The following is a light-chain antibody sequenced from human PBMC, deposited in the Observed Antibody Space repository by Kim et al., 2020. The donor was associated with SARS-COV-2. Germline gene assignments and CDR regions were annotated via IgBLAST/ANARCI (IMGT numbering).Light chain of an antibody. V-gene: IGLV6-57*03. Sequence: GTTVTISCTRSSGSIDDNYVQWYQQRPGGVPTAVIYEDDQRPSGVSDRFSGSIGNSSNSASLTISGLRTEDEADYYCQSYNRDNVLFGGGTKLTVL. CDR1: SGSIDDNY. J-gene: IGLJ2*01. CDR3: QSYNRDNVL. CDR2: EDD.